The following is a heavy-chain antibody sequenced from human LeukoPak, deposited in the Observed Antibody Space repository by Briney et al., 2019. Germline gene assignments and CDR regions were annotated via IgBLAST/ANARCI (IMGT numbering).Heavy chain of an antibody. D-gene: IGHD3-10*01. CDR2: ISGSGGST. J-gene: IGHJ4*02. CDR3: AKDWGGLGG. V-gene: IGHV3-23*01. Sequence: GGSLRLSGAASGFTFSSYAMSWVRQAPGSGLEWVAAISGSGGSTYYADSVKGRFTISRDNSKNTLYLHVNSLRAEDTAVYYCAKDWGGLGGWGQGTLVTVSS. CDR1: GFTFSSYA.